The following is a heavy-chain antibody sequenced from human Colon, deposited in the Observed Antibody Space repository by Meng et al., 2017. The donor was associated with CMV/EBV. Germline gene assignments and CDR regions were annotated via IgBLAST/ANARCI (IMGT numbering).Heavy chain of an antibody. J-gene: IGHJ4*02. CDR1: GGSISSGGYY. Sequence: SETLSLTCTVFGGSISSGGYYWGWIRQPPGKGPEWIGSIYYSGSTYYNPPLQSRVTISLDTSTNQFSLRLSSITAADTAVYYCARATRITTTGTRVFDYWGQGTLVTVSS. CDR3: ARATRITTTGTRVFDY. V-gene: IGHV4-39*07. CDR2: IYYSGST. D-gene: IGHD1/OR15-1a*01.